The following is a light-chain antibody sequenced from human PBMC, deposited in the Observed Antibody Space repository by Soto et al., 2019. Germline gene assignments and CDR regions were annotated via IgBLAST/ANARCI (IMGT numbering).Light chain of an antibody. J-gene: IGKJ2*01. V-gene: IGKV1-NL1*01. CDR1: QDIRNF. CDR3: HQFGSSPPAFT. Sequence: DIQMTQSPTSLSASVGDRVTITCRASQDIRNFVAWYQQKPGKAPKLLIYGASIRATGIPDRFSGSGSGTDFTLTISRLEPEDFAVYYCHQFGSSPPAFTFGQGTKLEI. CDR2: GAS.